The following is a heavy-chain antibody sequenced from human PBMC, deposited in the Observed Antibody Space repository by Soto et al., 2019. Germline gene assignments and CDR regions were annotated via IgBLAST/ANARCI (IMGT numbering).Heavy chain of an antibody. CDR1: GFTISSYG. V-gene: IGHV3-30*18. CDR3: AKIIYGDYPDY. Sequence: QVQLVESGGGVVQPGRSLRLSCAASGFTISSYGMHWVRQAPGKGLEWVAVISYDGSNKYYADSVKGRFTISRDNSKNTLYLQMNSLRAEDTAVYYCAKIIYGDYPDYWGQGTLVTVSS. CDR2: ISYDGSNK. J-gene: IGHJ4*02. D-gene: IGHD4-17*01.